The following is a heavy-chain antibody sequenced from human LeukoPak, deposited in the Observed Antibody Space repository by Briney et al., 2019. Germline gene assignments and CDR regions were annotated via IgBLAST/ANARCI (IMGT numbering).Heavy chain of an antibody. J-gene: IGHJ4*02. D-gene: IGHD3-10*01. V-gene: IGHV1-69-2*01. Sequence: ATVKISCKVSGYTFTDYYMHWVQQAPGKGLEWMGLVDPEDGETIYAEKFQGRVTMTRDTSISTAYMELSRLRSDDTAVYYCARGSLHYYGSGSYPRDYWGQGTLVTVSS. CDR3: ARGSLHYYGSGSYPRDY. CDR1: GYTFTDYY. CDR2: VDPEDGET.